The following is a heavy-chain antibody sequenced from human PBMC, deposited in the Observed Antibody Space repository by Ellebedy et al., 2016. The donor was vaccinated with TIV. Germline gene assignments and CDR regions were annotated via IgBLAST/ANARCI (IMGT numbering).Heavy chain of an antibody. Sequence: GGSLRLXXAASGLTVSSNYMLWVRQAPGKGLEWVSTIYSAGNTYYVDSVRGRFTISRDNSKNTVYLQMNNLRAEDTAIYYCAREKVVQPRGPFDIWGQGTMVTVSS. V-gene: IGHV3-53*01. CDR3: AREKVVQPRGPFDI. CDR2: IYSAGNT. J-gene: IGHJ3*02. CDR1: GLTVSSNY. D-gene: IGHD3-16*02.